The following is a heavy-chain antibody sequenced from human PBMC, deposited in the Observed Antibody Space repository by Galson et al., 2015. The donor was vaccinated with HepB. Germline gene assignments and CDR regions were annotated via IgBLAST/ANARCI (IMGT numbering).Heavy chain of an antibody. CDR3: AKEITGYCSSTSCYVFDY. CDR1: GFTFSSYA. Sequence: SLRLSCAASGFTFSSYAMSWVRQAPGKGLEWVSVISGSGDSTYYADSVKGRFTISRDNSKNTLYLQMNSLRAEDTAVYYCAKEITGYCSSTSCYVFDYWGQGTLVTVSS. D-gene: IGHD2-2*01. CDR2: ISGSGDST. V-gene: IGHV3-23*01. J-gene: IGHJ4*02.